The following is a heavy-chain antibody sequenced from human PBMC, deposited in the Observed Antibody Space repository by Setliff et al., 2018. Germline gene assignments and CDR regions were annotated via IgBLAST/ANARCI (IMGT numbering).Heavy chain of an antibody. Sequence: ASVKVSCKASGYTFTDSLIHWVRQAPGQGFEWLGWVNPNRDDTKYAQKFQHRILMAKDTSLNTVYVELSSLRSDDTATYYCARDGSAFFYQNWGQGSLVTVSS. CDR1: GYTFTDSL. CDR3: ARDGSAFFYQN. D-gene: IGHD1-26*01. V-gene: IGHV1-2*02. J-gene: IGHJ4*02. CDR2: VNPNRDDT.